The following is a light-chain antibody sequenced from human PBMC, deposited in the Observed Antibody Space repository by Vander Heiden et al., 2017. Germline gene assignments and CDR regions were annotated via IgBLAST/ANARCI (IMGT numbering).Light chain of an antibody. J-gene: IGKJ4*01. V-gene: IGKV3-11*01. Sequence: EIVWTQSSATRSLSQGERATLPCRASQSVRSYLDCYQQNPGQSPRVLIYDASNRATCIPARFSGSGSGTYFTLSISSLEPEEFAVYYCQQRSNWPLTFGGGTKVEIK. CDR3: QQRSNWPLT. CDR1: QSVRSY. CDR2: DAS.